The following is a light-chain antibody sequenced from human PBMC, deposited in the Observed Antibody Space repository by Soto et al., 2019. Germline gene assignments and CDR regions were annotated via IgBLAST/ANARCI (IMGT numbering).Light chain of an antibody. CDR1: QSVGTS. Sequence: EIVLTQSPATLSLSPGESATLSCRASQSVGTSLAWYQQKPGQAPKVLIYDASNRATGVPDRFRGSGSGTDFILTIINLDPDDFAVYYCHQRGTWPPFTFGPGTKVD. CDR3: HQRGTWPPFT. V-gene: IGKV3-11*01. CDR2: DAS. J-gene: IGKJ3*01.